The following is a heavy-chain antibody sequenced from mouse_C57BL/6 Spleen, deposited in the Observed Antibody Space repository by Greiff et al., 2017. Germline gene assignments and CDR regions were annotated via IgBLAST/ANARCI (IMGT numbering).Heavy chain of an antibody. CDR3: ARSTTVVAHYFDY. V-gene: IGHV1-81*01. CDR2: IYPRSGNT. D-gene: IGHD1-1*01. Sequence: QVQLQPSGAELARPGASVKLSCKASGYTFTSYGISWVKQRTGQGLEWIGEIYPRSGNTYYNEKFKGKATLTAAKSSSPAYMELRSLTYEDSAVYFCARSTTVVAHYFDYWGQGTTLTVSS. J-gene: IGHJ2*01. CDR1: GYTFTSYG.